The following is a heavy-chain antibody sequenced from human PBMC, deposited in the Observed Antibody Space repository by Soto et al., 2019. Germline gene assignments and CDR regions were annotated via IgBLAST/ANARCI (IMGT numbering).Heavy chain of an antibody. D-gene: IGHD1-26*01. J-gene: IGHJ4*02. V-gene: IGHV3-33*01. Sequence: GGSLRLSGAASGFTFSSYGIHWVRQAPGKGLELVAVIWYDGSNKYYADSVKGRFTISRDNSKKTLYLQMNSLRAEDTAVYYCARNSGSYSYFDYFSQMTLLTVSS. CDR1: GFTFSSYG. CDR3: ARNSGSYSYFDY. CDR2: IWYDGSNK.